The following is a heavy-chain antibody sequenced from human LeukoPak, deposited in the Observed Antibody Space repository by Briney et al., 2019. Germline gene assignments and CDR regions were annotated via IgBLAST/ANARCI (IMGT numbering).Heavy chain of an antibody. CDR1: GGSISSYC. CDR2: IYYSGST. CDR3: ARDRYYDSSGDRSGWFDP. V-gene: IGHV4-59*01. Sequence: SETLSLTWSVSGGSISSYCWSWIRQPPGKGLEWIGYIYYSGSTNYNPSLKSRVTISVDTSKNQSSLKLSSVTAADTAVYYCARDRYYDSSGDRSGWFDPWGQGTLVTVSS. J-gene: IGHJ5*02. D-gene: IGHD3-22*01.